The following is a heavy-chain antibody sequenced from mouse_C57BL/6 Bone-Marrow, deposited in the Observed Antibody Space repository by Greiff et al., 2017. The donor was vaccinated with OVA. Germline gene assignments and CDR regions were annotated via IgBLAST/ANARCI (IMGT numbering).Heavy chain of an antibody. Sequence: EVKLLESGPELVKPGASVKMSCKASGYTFTDYNMHWVKQSHGKSLEWIGYINPNNGGTSYNQKFKGKATLTVNKSSSTAYMELRSLTSEDSAVYYGARSGPYSNSFAYWGQGTLVTVSA. CDR3: ARSGPYSNSFAY. J-gene: IGHJ3*01. D-gene: IGHD2-5*01. CDR1: GYTFTDYN. V-gene: IGHV1-22*01. CDR2: INPNNGGT.